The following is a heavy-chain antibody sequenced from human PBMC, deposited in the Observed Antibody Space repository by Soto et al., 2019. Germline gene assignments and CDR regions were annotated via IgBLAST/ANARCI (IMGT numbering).Heavy chain of an antibody. CDR3: ARAPRAYCSSTSCYLDD. D-gene: IGHD2-2*01. V-gene: IGHV4-31*03. CDR1: GGSISSGGYY. CDR2: IYYSGST. J-gene: IGHJ4*02. Sequence: SETLSLTCTVSGGSISSGGYYWSWIRQHPGKGLEWIGYIYYSGSTYYNPSLKSRVTISVDTPKNQFSLKLSSVTAADTAVYYCARAPRAYCSSTSCYLDDWGQGTLVTVS.